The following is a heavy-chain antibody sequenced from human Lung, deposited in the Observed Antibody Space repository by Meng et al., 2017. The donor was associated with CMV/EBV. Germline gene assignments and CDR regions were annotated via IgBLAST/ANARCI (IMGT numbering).Heavy chain of an antibody. D-gene: IGHD1-1*01. V-gene: IGHV3-48*04. CDR1: GFTFSTYS. CDR3: TGKGFDY. CDR2: INAGSSSI. Sequence: ESXKISCAASGFTFSTYSVNWVRQAPGKGLEWVSYINAGSSSILYADSVKGRFTISRDNAKSALFLQMSRLRVEDTAIYYCTGKGFDYWGQGALVPVSS. J-gene: IGHJ4*02.